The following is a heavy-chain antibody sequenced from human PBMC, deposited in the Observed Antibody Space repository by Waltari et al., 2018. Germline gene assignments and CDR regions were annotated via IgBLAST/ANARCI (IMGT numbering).Heavy chain of an antibody. Sequence: QLQLQESGPGLVKPSETLSLTCAVSGGSISSYNYFWGWIRPSPGKGLEWIGSFYYSGSTYYNPSLKSRVTISVDTSKTQFSLKMSSVTAADTAVYYCARHRVTEPTLEWLLYWGFDYWGQGTLVTVSA. CDR2: FYYSGST. CDR3: ARHRVTEPTLEWLLYWGFDY. J-gene: IGHJ4*02. CDR1: GGSISSYNYF. V-gene: IGHV4-39*01. D-gene: IGHD3-3*01.